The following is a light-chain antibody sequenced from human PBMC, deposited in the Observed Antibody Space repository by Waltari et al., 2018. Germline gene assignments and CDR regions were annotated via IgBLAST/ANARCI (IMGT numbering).Light chain of an antibody. CDR2: GVT. CDR3: CSYAGSYTWV. V-gene: IGLV2-11*01. J-gene: IGLJ3*02. Sequence: QSALTQPRSVSGSRGQSVTIACTGTSSDVGGYNYVSWYQQHPGKAPKFMIYGVTKRPSGVPDRFSGSKSGNTASLTISGLQPEDEADYYCCSYAGSYTWVFGGGTKLTVL. CDR1: SSDVGGYNY.